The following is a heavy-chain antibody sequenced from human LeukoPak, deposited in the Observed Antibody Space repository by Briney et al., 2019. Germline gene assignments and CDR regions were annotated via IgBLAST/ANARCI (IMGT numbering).Heavy chain of an antibody. CDR2: ITYSGDNT. J-gene: IGHJ6*02. D-gene: IGHD2-2*01. Sequence: GGSLRLSCAASGFTVGSHAMTWVRQAPGKGLEWVSGITYSGDNTYYAGSVKGRFTISRDNSRNTLFLQMDSLRAEDTAVYYCAKDKLPTAMFSYVYWGQGTTVTVSS. V-gene: IGHV3-23*01. CDR3: AKDKLPTAMFSYVY. CDR1: GFTVGSHA.